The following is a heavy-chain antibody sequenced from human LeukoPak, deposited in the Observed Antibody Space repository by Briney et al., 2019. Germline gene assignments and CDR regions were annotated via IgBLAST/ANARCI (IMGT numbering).Heavy chain of an antibody. J-gene: IGHJ4*02. Sequence: SETLSLTCAVSGGSISSDGYSWSWIRQPPGKGLEWIGYMYHSGSTYYHPSLKSRVTMSVDRSKNQFNLKLTSVTAADTAVYYCARSSPVTYNFDYWRQGTLVTV. D-gene: IGHD1-1*01. V-gene: IGHV4-30-2*01. CDR3: ARSSPVTYNFDY. CDR2: MYHSGST. CDR1: GGSISSDGYS.